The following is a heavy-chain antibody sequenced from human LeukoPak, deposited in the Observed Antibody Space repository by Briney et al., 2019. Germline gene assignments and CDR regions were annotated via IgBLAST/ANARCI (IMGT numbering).Heavy chain of an antibody. Sequence: SETLSLTCTVSGGSISSYYWSWIRQPPGKGLEWIGYIYYSGSTNYNPSLKSRVTISVDTSKNQFSLKLSSVTAADTAMYYCARPGGYDFWSGYLYWGQGTLVTVSS. CDR2: IYYSGST. CDR3: ARPGGYDFWSGYLY. CDR1: GGSISSYY. J-gene: IGHJ4*02. V-gene: IGHV4-59*01. D-gene: IGHD3-3*01.